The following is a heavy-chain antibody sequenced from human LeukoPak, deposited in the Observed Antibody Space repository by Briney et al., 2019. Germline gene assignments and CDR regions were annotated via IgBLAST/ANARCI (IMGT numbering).Heavy chain of an antibody. CDR3: ARRLEATTTTYYFDY. CDR1: GYTFTSYG. D-gene: IGHD1-1*01. CDR2: ISAYNGNT. V-gene: IGHV1-18*01. J-gene: IGHJ4*02. Sequence: ASVKVSCKASGYTFTSYGISWVRQAPGQGLEWMGWISAYNGNTNYAQKLQGRVTMTTDTSTSTAYMELRSLRSDDTAVYYCARRLEATTTTYYFDYWGQGTLVTVSS.